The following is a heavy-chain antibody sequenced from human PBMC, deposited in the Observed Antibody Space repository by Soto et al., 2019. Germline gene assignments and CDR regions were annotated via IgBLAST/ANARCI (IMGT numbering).Heavy chain of an antibody. Sequence: GGSLRLSCAASGFDASVNYMTWVRQAPGKGLEWVSAINAAGSTFSADSVKGRFTISRDNSKNTLYLQMNSLRVEDTAMYYCVRENYYYGMDVWGQGTAVTVSS. J-gene: IGHJ6*02. V-gene: IGHV3-66*01. CDR3: VRENYYYGMDV. CDR2: INAAGST. CDR1: GFDASVNY.